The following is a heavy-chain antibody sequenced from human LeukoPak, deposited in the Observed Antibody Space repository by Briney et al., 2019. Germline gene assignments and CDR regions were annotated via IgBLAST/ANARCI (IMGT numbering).Heavy chain of an antibody. CDR3: AREPRDCAGGTCQSAGGYYFYY. CDR1: GFTFSNYA. J-gene: IGHJ4*02. CDR2: ISASGGS. Sequence: GGSLRLSCAASGFTFSNYAMSWVRQAPGKGLEWVSGISASGGSYYADSVKGRFTVSRDISKNTLYLQMNSLRAEDTAVYFCAREPRDCAGGTCQSAGGYYFYYWSQGTLVTVSS. D-gene: IGHD2-15*01. V-gene: IGHV3-23*01.